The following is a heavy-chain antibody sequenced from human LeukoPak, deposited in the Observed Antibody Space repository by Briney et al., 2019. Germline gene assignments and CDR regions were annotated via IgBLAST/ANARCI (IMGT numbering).Heavy chain of an antibody. V-gene: IGHV5-51*01. J-gene: IGHJ4*02. Sequence: SGESLKISRKGSGYSFTSYWIGWVRQMPGKGLEWMGIIYPGDSDTRYSPSFQGQVTISADKSISTAYLQWSSLKASDTAMYYCARSDRVAAAGLDYWGQGTLVTVSS. CDR1: GYSFTSYW. D-gene: IGHD6-13*01. CDR3: ARSDRVAAAGLDY. CDR2: IYPGDSDT.